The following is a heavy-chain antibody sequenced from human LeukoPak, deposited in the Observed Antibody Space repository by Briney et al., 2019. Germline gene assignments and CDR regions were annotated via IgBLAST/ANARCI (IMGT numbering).Heavy chain of an antibody. CDR2: IYTSGST. Sequence: PSETLSLTCTVSGGSISSGSYYWSWIRQPAGKGLEWTGRIYTSGSTNYNPSLKSRVTISVDTSKNQFSLKLSSVTAADTAVYYCARHGSFNGMDVWGQGTTVTVSS. CDR1: GGSISSGSYY. J-gene: IGHJ6*02. D-gene: IGHD6-25*01. V-gene: IGHV4-61*02. CDR3: ARHGSFNGMDV.